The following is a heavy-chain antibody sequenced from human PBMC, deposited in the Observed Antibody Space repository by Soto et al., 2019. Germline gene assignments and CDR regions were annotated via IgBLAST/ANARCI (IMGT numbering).Heavy chain of an antibody. J-gene: IGHJ5*02. D-gene: IGHD3-10*01. CDR2: IYYSGYT. CDR1: GGSISTYY. CDR3: ARAPPRGGWFDP. V-gene: IGHV4-59*01. Sequence: PSETLSLTCTVSGGSISTYYWSWIRHPPGKGLEWIGYIYYSGYTNYNPSLKGRVTISVDTSKDQFSLTLSSVTAADTAVYYCARAPPRGGWFDPWGKRTLVIASS.